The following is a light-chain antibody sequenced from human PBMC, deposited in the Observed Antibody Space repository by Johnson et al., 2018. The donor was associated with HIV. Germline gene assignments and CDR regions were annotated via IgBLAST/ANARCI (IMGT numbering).Light chain of an antibody. J-gene: IGLJ1*01. CDR2: GTT. CDR1: YSNIEHNY. Sequence: QSVLTQPPSVSAAAGQKVTISCSGTYSNIEHNYVSWYQQLPGTAPKLLIYGTTKRPSGIPDRFSGSKSGTSATLGITGLQAWDEADYYCGTWDSSLSAYVFGTGTKGTVL. CDR3: GTWDSSLSAYV. V-gene: IGLV1-51*01.